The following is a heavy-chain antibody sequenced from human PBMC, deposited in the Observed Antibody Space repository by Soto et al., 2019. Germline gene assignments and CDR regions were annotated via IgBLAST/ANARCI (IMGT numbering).Heavy chain of an antibody. CDR3: ARRIATAASWFDP. V-gene: IGHV4-39*01. CDR2: IYYSGST. CDR1: DYSISSSDYY. D-gene: IGHD6-25*01. Sequence: SETLSLTSTVSDYSISSSDYYWGWIRQPPGKGLEWIGSIYYSGSTYYNPSLKSRVAIFVDTSSNQFSLKLSSLTAADTAVYYCARRIATAASWFDPWGQGTLVTVSS. J-gene: IGHJ5*02.